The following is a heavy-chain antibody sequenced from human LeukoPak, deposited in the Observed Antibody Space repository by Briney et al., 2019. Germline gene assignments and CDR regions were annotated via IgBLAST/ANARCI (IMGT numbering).Heavy chain of an antibody. CDR2: IYYSGST. Sequence: SETLSLTCTVSGGSISSYYWSWIRQPPGKGLEWIGYIYYSGSTNYNPSLKSRVTISVDTSKSQFSLKLSSVTAADTAVYYCARAVGCSGGSCYSGWFDPWGQGTLVTVSS. CDR1: GGSISSYY. D-gene: IGHD2-15*01. V-gene: IGHV4-59*01. J-gene: IGHJ5*02. CDR3: ARAVGCSGGSCYSGWFDP.